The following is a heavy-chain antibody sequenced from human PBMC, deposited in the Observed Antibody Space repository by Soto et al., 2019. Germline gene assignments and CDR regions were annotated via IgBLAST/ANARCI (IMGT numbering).Heavy chain of an antibody. J-gene: IGHJ5*02. V-gene: IGHV3-23*01. CDR1: GFTFSSYA. CDR3: AKEGCSSTSCYIGTQFDP. D-gene: IGHD2-2*02. Sequence: EVQLLESGGGLVQPGGSLRLSCAASGFTFSSYAMTWVRQAPGKGLEWVSTISNGGGSTYYTDSVKGRFTISRDDSKNTLHLQMNSLRAEDTAVYYCAKEGCSSTSCYIGTQFDPWGQGTLVTVSS. CDR2: ISNGGGST.